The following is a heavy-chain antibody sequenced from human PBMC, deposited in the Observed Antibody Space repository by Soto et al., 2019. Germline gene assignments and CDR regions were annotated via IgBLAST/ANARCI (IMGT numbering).Heavy chain of an antibody. Sequence: PGGSLRLSCAASGFTFSSYAMSWVRQAPGKGLEWVSAISGSGGSTYYADSVKGRFTISRDNSKNTLYLQMNSLRAEDTAVYYCAKRTHYDFWSGYSSDKHFDYWGQGTLVTVSS. CDR3: AKRTHYDFWSGYSSDKHFDY. D-gene: IGHD3-3*01. CDR2: ISGSGGST. J-gene: IGHJ4*02. V-gene: IGHV3-23*01. CDR1: GFTFSSYA.